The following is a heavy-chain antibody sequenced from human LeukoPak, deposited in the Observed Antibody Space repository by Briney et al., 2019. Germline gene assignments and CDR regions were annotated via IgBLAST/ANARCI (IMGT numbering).Heavy chain of an antibody. J-gene: IGHJ4*02. Sequence: RPGGSLRLSCAASGFTFSSYSMNWVRQAPGKGLEWVSSISSSSSYIYYADSVKGRFTISRDNAKNSLYLQMNSLRAEDTAVYYCARDFVAAWSIAAPPGYWGQGTLVTVSS. V-gene: IGHV3-21*01. CDR3: ARDFVAAWSIAAPPGY. CDR2: ISSSSSYI. D-gene: IGHD6-6*01. CDR1: GFTFSSYS.